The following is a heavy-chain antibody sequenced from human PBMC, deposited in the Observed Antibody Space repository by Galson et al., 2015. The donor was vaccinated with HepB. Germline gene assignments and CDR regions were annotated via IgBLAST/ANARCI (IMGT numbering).Heavy chain of an antibody. CDR2: IRSKANYYAT. CDR1: GFIFSGSA. J-gene: IGHJ4*02. D-gene: IGHD2-2*01. CDR3: IRLGDLSGYSSR. V-gene: IGHV3-73*01. Sequence: SLRLSCAASGFIFSGSAIDWVRQASGKGPEWVGRIRSKANYYATLYVPSLKGRFTISSDDSKNMAYLHMRSLKTEDTAAYYCIRLGDLSGYSSRWGQGTLVTVSS.